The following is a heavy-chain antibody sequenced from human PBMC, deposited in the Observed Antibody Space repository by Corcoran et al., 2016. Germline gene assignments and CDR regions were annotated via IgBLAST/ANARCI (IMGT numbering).Heavy chain of an antibody. CDR3: ARSFGYYDIRGDY. CDR1: GGSFSGYY. CDR2: INHSGST. D-gene: IGHD3-22*01. J-gene: IGHJ4*02. Sequence: QLQQWGAGLLKPSETLSLTCAVYGGSFSGYYWSWIRQPPGKGLEWIGEINHSGSTNYNPSLKSRVTISVDTSKNQFSLKLSSVPAADTAVYYCARSFGYYDIRGDYWGQGTLVTVSS. V-gene: IGHV4-34*01.